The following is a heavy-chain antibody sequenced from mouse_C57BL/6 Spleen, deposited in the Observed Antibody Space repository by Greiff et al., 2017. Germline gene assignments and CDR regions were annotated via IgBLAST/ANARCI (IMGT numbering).Heavy chain of an antibody. V-gene: IGHV1-50*01. D-gene: IGHD3-2*02. Sequence: QVQLQQPGAELVKPGASVKLSCKASGYTFTSYWMQWVKQRPGQGLEWIGEIDPSDSYTNYNQKFKSKATLTVDTSSSTAYMQLSSLTSEDSAVYYCAQTAQATGWFAYWGQGTLVTVSA. CDR1: GYTFTSYW. CDR2: IDPSDSYT. CDR3: AQTAQATGWFAY. J-gene: IGHJ3*01.